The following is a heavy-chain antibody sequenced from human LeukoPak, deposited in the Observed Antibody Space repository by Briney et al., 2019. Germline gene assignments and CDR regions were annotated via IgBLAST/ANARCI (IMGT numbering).Heavy chain of an antibody. Sequence: PGGSLRLSCAAYGFTFSNYGMSWVRQAPGKGLEWVSAISGSGGSTFYADSVKGRFTIYRDNTKNTLYLQIKSLRAADTALYYCARCWCYLSAFDIWGQGTMVTVSS. CDR3: ARCWCYLSAFDI. CDR2: ISGSGGST. V-gene: IGHV3-23*01. J-gene: IGHJ3*02. CDR1: GFTFSNYG. D-gene: IGHD2-21*01.